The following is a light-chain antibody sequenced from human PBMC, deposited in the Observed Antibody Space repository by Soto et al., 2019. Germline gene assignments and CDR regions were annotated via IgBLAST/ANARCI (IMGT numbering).Light chain of an antibody. CDR1: QSVSTN. CDR3: QQYNTWPRT. J-gene: IGKJ1*01. V-gene: IGKV3-15*01. CDR2: GAS. Sequence: EIVLTQSPATLSLSPGERATLSCRASQSVSTNFAWYQQKPGQAPRLLIYGASTRATAVPARFTASGSGTEFTLTISSLQSEDFAVYYCQQYNTWPRTFGQGTKVDI.